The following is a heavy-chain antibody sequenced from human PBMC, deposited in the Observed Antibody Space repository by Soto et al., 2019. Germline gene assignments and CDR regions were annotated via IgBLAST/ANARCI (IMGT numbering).Heavy chain of an antibody. CDR3: AKGVSSGWNSPSEINRMDV. J-gene: IGHJ6*02. CDR1: GFTFSSYG. CDR2: ISYDGSNK. D-gene: IGHD6-19*01. V-gene: IGHV3-30*18. Sequence: GGSLRLSCAASGFTFSSYGMHWVRQAPGKGLEWVAVISYDGSNKYYADSVKGRFTISRDNSKNTLYLQMNSLRAEDTAVYYCAKGVSSGWNSPSEINRMDVWGQGTTVTVSS.